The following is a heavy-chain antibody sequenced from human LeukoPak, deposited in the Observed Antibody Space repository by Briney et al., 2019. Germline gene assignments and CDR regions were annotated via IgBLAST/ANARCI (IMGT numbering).Heavy chain of an antibody. CDR3: ARADCFSSTCYLRSSWFDP. CDR2: ISTTSTYI. Sequence: GGSLRLSCAASGFSLSSYDMNWVRQAPGKGLEWVSSISTTSTYIYYRYSVKGRFTISRDNARNSLYLQMNGLRAEDTAVYYCARADCFSSTCYLRSSWFDPWGQGTLVTVSS. V-gene: IGHV3-21*01. CDR1: GFSLSSYD. D-gene: IGHD2-2*01. J-gene: IGHJ5*02.